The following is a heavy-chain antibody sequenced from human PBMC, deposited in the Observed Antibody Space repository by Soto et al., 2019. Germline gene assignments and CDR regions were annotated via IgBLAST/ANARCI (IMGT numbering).Heavy chain of an antibody. CDR1: GYTFTSYG. V-gene: IGHV1-18*01. D-gene: IGHD6-13*01. CDR2: ISAYNGNT. Sequence: QVQLVQSGAEVKKPGASVKVSCKASGYTFTSYGISWVRQAPGQGLEWMGWISAYNGNTNYAQKIQGRVTMTTDTSTSTAYMELRSLRSDDTAVYYCARYGKAAESYYYYGMDVWGQGTTVTVSS. CDR3: ARYGKAAESYYYYGMDV. J-gene: IGHJ6*02.